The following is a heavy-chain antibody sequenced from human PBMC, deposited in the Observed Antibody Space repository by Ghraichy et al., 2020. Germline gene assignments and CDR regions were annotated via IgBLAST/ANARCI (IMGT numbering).Heavy chain of an antibody. CDR2: IKQNGSEK. D-gene: IGHD6-6*01. J-gene: IGHJ4*02. V-gene: IGHV3-7*01. CDR3: ATYSSSRGE. CDR1: GFTFSSYW. Sequence: GESLRLSCAVSGFTFSSYWMTWVRQTPRKGLEWVANIKQNGSEKNYVDSVKGRFTISRDDAKNSLYLQMNSLRVEDTAMYYCATYSSSRGEWGQGTLVTVSS.